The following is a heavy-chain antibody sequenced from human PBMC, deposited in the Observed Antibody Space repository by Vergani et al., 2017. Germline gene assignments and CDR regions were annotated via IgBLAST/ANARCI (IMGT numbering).Heavy chain of an antibody. CDR1: GITFWKFG. CDR2: ISWNSGAV. Sequence: EVQLVESGGGLVKPGGSLRLSCEASGITFWKFGMHWVRQGPGKGLEWVSGISWNSGAVDYADSVRGRFTISRDSSKTLYLQMDSLRVEDTAMYFCARDLSYSTAWPFFDSRGQGTLVTVSS. CDR3: ARDLSYSTAWPFFDS. D-gene: IGHD4-11*01. J-gene: IGHJ4*02. V-gene: IGHV3-9*01.